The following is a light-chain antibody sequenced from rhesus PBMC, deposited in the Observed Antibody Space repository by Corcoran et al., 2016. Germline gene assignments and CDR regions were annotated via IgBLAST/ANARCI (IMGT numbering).Light chain of an antibody. J-gene: IGKJ4*01. CDR3: QHGYGTPLT. CDR1: QGISNN. Sequence: DIQMTQSPSSLSASVGDTVTITCRASQGISNNLAWYQQKPGKVPKLLSSSASTLQSGDPSSFSGSGSGTDFTLTISSLQPEDFVSYYCQHGYGTPLTFGGGTKVEIK. V-gene: IGKV1-33*02. CDR2: SAS.